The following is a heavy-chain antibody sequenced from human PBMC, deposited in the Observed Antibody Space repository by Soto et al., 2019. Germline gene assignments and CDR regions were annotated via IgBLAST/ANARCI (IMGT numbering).Heavy chain of an antibody. CDR3: ARDLYYIAAAGNYYGMDV. J-gene: IGHJ6*02. CDR1: GFTFSSYG. Sequence: QVQLVESGGGVVQPGRSLRLSCAASGFTFSSYGMHWVRQAPGKGLEWVAVIWYDGSNKYYADSVKGRFTISRDNSKNTLYLQMNSLGAEDTAVYYCARDLYYIAAAGNYYGMDVWGQGTTVTVSS. CDR2: IWYDGSNK. D-gene: IGHD6-13*01. V-gene: IGHV3-33*01.